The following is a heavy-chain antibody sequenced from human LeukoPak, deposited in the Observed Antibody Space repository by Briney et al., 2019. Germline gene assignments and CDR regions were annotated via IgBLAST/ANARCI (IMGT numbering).Heavy chain of an antibody. D-gene: IGHD2-15*01. V-gene: IGHV3-23*01. Sequence: GGSLRLSCAASGFTSSSYALNWVRQAPGKGLEWVATVSGSGDRMYHADSVKGRFTISRDNSKNTIYLQMNSLRAEDTAVYYCTSVGVVVAAANFDYWGQGTLVTVSS. CDR1: GFTSSSYA. CDR2: VSGSGDRM. J-gene: IGHJ4*02. CDR3: TSVGVVVAAANFDY.